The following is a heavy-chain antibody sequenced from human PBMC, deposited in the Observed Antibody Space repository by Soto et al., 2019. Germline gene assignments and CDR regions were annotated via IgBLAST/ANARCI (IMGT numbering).Heavy chain of an antibody. CDR2: INPNSGGT. J-gene: IGHJ4*02. D-gene: IGHD3-16*01. CDR3: ATLGAGAFDY. Sequence: ASVKVSCKASGYTFTDYYIHWVRQAPGQGLEGMGWINPNSGGTNYAQKFQGRVTMTRDTSISTAYMELSRLRTDDTAVYYCATLGAGAFDYWGPGSMVTVST. CDR1: GYTFTDYY. V-gene: IGHV1-2*02.